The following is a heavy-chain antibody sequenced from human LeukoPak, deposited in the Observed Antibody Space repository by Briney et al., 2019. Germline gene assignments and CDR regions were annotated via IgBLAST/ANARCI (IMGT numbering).Heavy chain of an antibody. CDR2: ISGSGGNT. J-gene: IGHJ4*02. Sequence: GGSLRLSCAASGFTFNTYAMAWVRQAPGKGLEWVSAISGSGGNTYYADSVKGRFTIFRDNSKNTLYLQMNSLRAEDTAVYYCAAGGDYWGQGTLVTVSS. CDR1: GFTFNTYA. D-gene: IGHD3-10*01. CDR3: AAGGDY. V-gene: IGHV3-23*01.